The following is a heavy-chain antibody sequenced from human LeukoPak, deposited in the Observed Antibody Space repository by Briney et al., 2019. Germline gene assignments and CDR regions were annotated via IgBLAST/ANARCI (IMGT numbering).Heavy chain of an antibody. D-gene: IGHD5-24*01. Sequence: PGGSLRLSCAASGFTFSSYSMNWVRQAPGKGLEWVSSISSSSSSYIYYADSVKGRFTISRDNAKNSLYLQMNSLRAEDTAVYYCARDRRRWLQLPSDAFDIWGQGTMVTVSS. CDR2: ISSSSSSYI. CDR3: ARDRRRWLQLPSDAFDI. CDR1: GFTFSSYS. V-gene: IGHV3-21*01. J-gene: IGHJ3*02.